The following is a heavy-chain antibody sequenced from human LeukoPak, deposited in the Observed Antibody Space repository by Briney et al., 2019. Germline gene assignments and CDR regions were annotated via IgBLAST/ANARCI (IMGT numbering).Heavy chain of an antibody. CDR3: ARYYYDSSGYHMGFDY. Sequence: GASVKVSCKASGYTFTICAMHWVRQAPGQRLEWMGWINAGNGNTKYSQKFQGGVTITRDTSASTAYMELSSLRSEDTAVYYCARYYYDSSGYHMGFDYWGQGTLVTVSS. CDR1: GYTFTICA. J-gene: IGHJ4*02. D-gene: IGHD3-22*01. CDR2: INAGNGNT. V-gene: IGHV1-3*01.